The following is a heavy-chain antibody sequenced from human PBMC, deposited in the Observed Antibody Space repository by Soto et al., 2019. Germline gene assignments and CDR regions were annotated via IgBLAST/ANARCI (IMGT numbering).Heavy chain of an antibody. CDR3: AKLVRDDVRRSDLDH. D-gene: IGHD3-10*02. V-gene: IGHV4-39*01. Sequence: SETLSLTCTVSGYSITASYSNWAWIRQPPGKGLEWIGTFYYSGTTSQNPPPRSRITISGDTSRNQFSLNLRSVTAADSGVYSCAKLVRDDVRRSDLDHWGQGTLVTVSS. CDR2: FYYSGTT. J-gene: IGHJ4*02. CDR1: GYSITASYSN.